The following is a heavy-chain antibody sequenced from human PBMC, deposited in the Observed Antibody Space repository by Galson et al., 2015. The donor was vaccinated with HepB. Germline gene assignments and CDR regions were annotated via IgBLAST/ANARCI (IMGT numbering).Heavy chain of an antibody. V-gene: IGHV3-15*01. D-gene: IGHD6-19*01. CDR3: TTEGLESTGWYGKFDH. J-gene: IGHJ4*02. Sequence: SLRLSCAASGFTFRNASMSWVRQTPGKGLEWVARIKSHTDGSTTDYAAPGKGRITISRTNPENTLYLQMNSLKTEDTAVYYCTTEGLESTGWYGKFDHWGEGTLVTACS. CDR2: IKSHTDGSTT. CDR1: GFTFRNAS.